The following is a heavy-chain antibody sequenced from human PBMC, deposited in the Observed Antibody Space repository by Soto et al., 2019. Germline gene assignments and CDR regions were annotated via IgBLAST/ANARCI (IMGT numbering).Heavy chain of an antibody. V-gene: IGHV1-46*01. CDR3: ARADSDQYFDY. CDR1: GFTFSNYY. Sequence: QVQLVQSGAEVKKPGASVKVSCESSGFTFSNYYMHWVRQAPEQGLEWMGLISPTANYTRYAQTFQGRFTITRDTSTSPVYMDLSSLTSEDTAVYYCARADSDQYFDYWGQGTRVTVSS. CDR2: ISPTANYT. J-gene: IGHJ4*02. D-gene: IGHD2-2*01.